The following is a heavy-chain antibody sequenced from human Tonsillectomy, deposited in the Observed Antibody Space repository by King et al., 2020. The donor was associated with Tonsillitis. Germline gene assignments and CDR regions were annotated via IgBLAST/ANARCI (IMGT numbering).Heavy chain of an antibody. J-gene: IGHJ4*02. V-gene: IGHV3-74*02. CDR1: GFTFSSYW. CDR3: GTVGSSAYYVY. D-gene: IGHD3-22*01. Sequence: QLVQSGGGLVQPGRSVRLSCEASGFTFSSYWMHWVRHAPGKELVWVSHINGDGTNTNYADSVKGRFTISRDNAKNTLYLQMNSLRAEDTAVYFCGTVGSSAYYVYWGQGTLVTVSS. CDR2: INGDGTNT.